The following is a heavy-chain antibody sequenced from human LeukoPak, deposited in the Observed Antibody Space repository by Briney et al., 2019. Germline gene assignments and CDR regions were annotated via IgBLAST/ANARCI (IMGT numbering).Heavy chain of an antibody. J-gene: IGHJ3*02. V-gene: IGHV3-9*01. CDR2: ISWNSGSI. CDR1: GFTFDDYA. CDR3: ALSYYDSSGYYYSAFDI. D-gene: IGHD3-22*01. Sequence: PGGSLRLSCSASGFTFDDYAMHWVRQAPGKGLEWVSGISWNSGSIGYADSVKGRFTISRDNAKNSLYLQMNSLRAEDTALYYCALSYYDSSGYYYSAFDIWGQGTMVTVSS.